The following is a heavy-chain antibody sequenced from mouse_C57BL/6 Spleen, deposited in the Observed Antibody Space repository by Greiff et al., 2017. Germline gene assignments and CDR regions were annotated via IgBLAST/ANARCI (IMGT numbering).Heavy chain of an antibody. CDR1: GFTFSDYY. D-gene: IGHD1-1*01. CDR2: INYDGSST. Sequence: EVQLQQSEGGLVQPGSSMKLSCTASGFTFSDYYMAWVRQVPEKGLEWVANINYDGSSTYYLDSLKSRFIISRDNAKNILYLQMSSLKSEDTATYYCARDYDGSSYFDYWGQGTTLTVSS. V-gene: IGHV5-16*01. CDR3: ARDYDGSSYFDY. J-gene: IGHJ2*01.